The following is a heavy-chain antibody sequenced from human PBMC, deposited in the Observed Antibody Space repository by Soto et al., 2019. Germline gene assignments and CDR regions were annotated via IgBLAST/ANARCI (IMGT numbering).Heavy chain of an antibody. V-gene: IGHV1-18*01. CDR1: GYTFTSYG. CDR2: ISAYNGNT. D-gene: IGHD6-13*01. CDR3: ARVGSSWSDNYYYGMDV. Sequence: QVQLVQSGAEVKKPGASVKVSCKASGYTFTSYGISWVRQAPGQGLEWMGWISAYNGNTNYAQELQGRVTMTTDTPTSTAYMELRSLRSDDTAVYYCARVGSSWSDNYYYGMDVWGQGTTVTVSS. J-gene: IGHJ6*02.